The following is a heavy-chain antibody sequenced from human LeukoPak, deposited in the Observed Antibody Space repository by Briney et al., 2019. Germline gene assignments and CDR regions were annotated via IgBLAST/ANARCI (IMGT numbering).Heavy chain of an antibody. V-gene: IGHV1-2*02. Sequence: ASVKVSCKASGYTFTGYYMNWVRQALGQGLEWMGWINPNSGGTNYAQKFQGRVTMTRDTSISTAYMELSRLRSDDTAVYYCGMWTRGIVATKGLLGYWGQGTLVTVSS. D-gene: IGHD5-12*01. CDR1: GYTFTGYY. CDR2: INPNSGGT. CDR3: GMWTRGIVATKGLLGY. J-gene: IGHJ4*02.